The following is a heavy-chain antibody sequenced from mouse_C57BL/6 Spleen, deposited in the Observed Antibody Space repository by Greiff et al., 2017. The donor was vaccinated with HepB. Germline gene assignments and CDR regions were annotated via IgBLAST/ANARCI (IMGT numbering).Heavy chain of an antibody. CDR2: IDPEDGET. V-gene: IGHV14-2*01. CDR3: ARTTEFLYAMDY. Sequence: EVQLQQSGAELVKPGASVKLSCTASGFNIKDYYMHWVKQRTEQGLEWIGRIDPEDGETKYAPQFQGKATITADTSSNTAYLQLSSLTSEDTAVYYCARTTEFLYAMDYWGQGTSVTVSS. CDR1: GFNIKDYY. D-gene: IGHD2-12*01. J-gene: IGHJ4*01.